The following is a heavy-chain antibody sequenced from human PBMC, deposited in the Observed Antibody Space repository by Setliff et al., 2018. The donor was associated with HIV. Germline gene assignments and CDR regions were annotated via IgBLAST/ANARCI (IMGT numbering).Heavy chain of an antibody. Sequence: TGGSLRLSCAASGFTFSSHWMHWVRQAPGKGLVWVSRIKSDGSSTAYADSVKGRFTISRDNAKSTLYLQMNSLRVEDTAVYYCAREDVTTSGLDIWGQGTMVTVSS. D-gene: IGHD4-17*01. CDR2: IKSDGSST. J-gene: IGHJ3*02. CDR3: AREDVTTSGLDI. V-gene: IGHV3-74*01. CDR1: GFTFSSHW.